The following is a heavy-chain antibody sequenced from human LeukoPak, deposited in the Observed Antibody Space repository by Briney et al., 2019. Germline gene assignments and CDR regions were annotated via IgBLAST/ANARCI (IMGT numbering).Heavy chain of an antibody. CDR3: AGCIHDSSSYYYYY. D-gene: IGHD3-22*01. V-gene: IGHV3-66*01. CDR2: IYSGGST. J-gene: IGHJ4*02. CDR1: GFTVSSNY. Sequence: GGSLRLSCAASGFTVSSNYMSWVRQAPGKGLEWVSVIYSGGSTYYADSVKGRFTISRDNSKNTLYLQMNSLRAEDTAVYYCAGCIHDSSSYYYYYWGQGTLVTVSS.